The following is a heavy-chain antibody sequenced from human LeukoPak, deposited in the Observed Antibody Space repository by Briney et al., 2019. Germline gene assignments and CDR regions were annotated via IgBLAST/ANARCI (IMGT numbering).Heavy chain of an antibody. CDR1: GFTFSSYE. D-gene: IGHD5-12*01. CDR3: VRGRTSGNDWGGDY. CDR2: ISSSASAS. V-gene: IGHV3-48*03. J-gene: IGHJ4*02. Sequence: GGSLRLSCAASGFTFSSYEMNWVRQAPGKGLEWVSYISSSASASHYADSVRGRFTISRDNAKNSLCLQMNSLRADDTAVYYCVRGRTSGNDWGGDYWGQGTLVTVSS.